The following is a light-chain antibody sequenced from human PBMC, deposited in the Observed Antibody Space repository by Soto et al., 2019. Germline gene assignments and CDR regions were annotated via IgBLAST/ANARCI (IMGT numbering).Light chain of an antibody. CDR2: GAS. Sequence: EIVMTQSPATLSVSPGERATLSCRASQSISSDVAWYQQKPGKATRLLIYGASTTATGIPARLSGSGSGKEFTLTISSLQSEDFAVYYCQQYNNWPPVWTFGQGTKVDIK. CDR1: QSISSD. J-gene: IGKJ1*01. V-gene: IGKV3-15*01. CDR3: QQYNNWPPVWT.